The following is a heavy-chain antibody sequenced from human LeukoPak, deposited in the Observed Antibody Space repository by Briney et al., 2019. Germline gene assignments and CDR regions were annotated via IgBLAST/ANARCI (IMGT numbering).Heavy chain of an antibody. CDR1: GFTFDDYA. Sequence: GGSLRLSCAASGFTFDDYAMHWVRQAPGKGLEWVSGISWNSGSIGYADSVKGRFTISRDNAKNSLYLQMNSLRAEDMALYYCAKDQYGDLGAFDIWGQGTMVTVSS. CDR2: ISWNSGSI. J-gene: IGHJ3*02. CDR3: AKDQYGDLGAFDI. D-gene: IGHD4-17*01. V-gene: IGHV3-9*03.